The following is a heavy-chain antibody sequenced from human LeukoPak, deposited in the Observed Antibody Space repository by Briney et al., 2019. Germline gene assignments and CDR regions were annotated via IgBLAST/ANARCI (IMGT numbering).Heavy chain of an antibody. D-gene: IGHD6-13*01. V-gene: IGHV1-69*05. Sequence: GASVKVSCKASGGTFSSYAISWVRQAPGQGLEWMGGIIPIFGTANYAQKFQGRVTITTDESTSTAYMELSSLRSEDTAVYYCARGGIAATLFDYWGQGTLVTVS. J-gene: IGHJ4*02. CDR2: IIPIFGTA. CDR1: GGTFSSYA. CDR3: ARGGIAATLFDY.